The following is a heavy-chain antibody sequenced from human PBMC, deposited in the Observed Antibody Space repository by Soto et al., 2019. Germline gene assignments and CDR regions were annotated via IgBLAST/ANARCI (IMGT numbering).Heavy chain of an antibody. Sequence: ASVKVSCKASGFTFTSSAVQWVRQARGQRLEWIGWIVVGSGSTSYTQKFQGRVTMTRDTPTSTVHMELSSLTSEDTAVYFCARGHCTSTSCHYYYYGMDVWGQGTTVTVSS. CDR3: ARGHCTSTSCHYYYYGMDV. D-gene: IGHD2-2*01. CDR2: IVVGSGST. CDR1: GFTFTSSA. V-gene: IGHV1-58*01. J-gene: IGHJ6*02.